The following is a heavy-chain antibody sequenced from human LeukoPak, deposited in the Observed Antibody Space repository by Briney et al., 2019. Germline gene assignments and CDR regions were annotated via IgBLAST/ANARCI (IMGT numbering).Heavy chain of an antibody. D-gene: IGHD1/OR15-1a*01. CDR1: GFSLTTHAMR. J-gene: IGHJ4*02. CDR2: IDWDDDK. Sequence: ESGPALVKPTQTLTLTCTFSGFSLTTHAMRVSWIRQPPGKALEWLARIDWDDDKFYSRPLKTRLTISKDTSKNQVVLTMTNMDPVDTATYYCALSLNNAAYFDYWGQGTLVTVSS. V-gene: IGHV2-70*04. CDR3: ALSLNNAAYFDY.